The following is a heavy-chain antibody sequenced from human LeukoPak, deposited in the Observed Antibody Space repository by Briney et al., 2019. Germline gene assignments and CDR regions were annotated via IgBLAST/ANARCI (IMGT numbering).Heavy chain of an antibody. CDR3: ARQMAGED. V-gene: IGHV4-4*02. CDR1: GDSISSVNW. Sequence: RPSETLSLTCAVSGDSISSVNWWNWVRQPPGKGLEWIGEIFHSGTTHYNPSLKSRVTISVDKSENQFSLNLISVTAADTAVYYCARQMAGEDWGQGTLVTVSS. CDR2: IFHSGTT. J-gene: IGHJ4*02. D-gene: IGHD6-19*01.